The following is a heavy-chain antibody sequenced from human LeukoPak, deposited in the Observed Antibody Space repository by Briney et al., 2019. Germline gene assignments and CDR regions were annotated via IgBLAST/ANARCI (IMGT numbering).Heavy chain of an antibody. Sequence: ASVKVSCKASGYTFTGYYMHWARQAPGQGLEWMGRINPNSGGTNYAQKFQGRVTMTRDTSISTAYMELSRLRSDDTAVYYCARDSRFYYYYGMDVWGQGTTVTVSS. J-gene: IGHJ6*02. CDR1: GYTFTGYY. D-gene: IGHD3-16*01. CDR2: INPNSGGT. V-gene: IGHV1-2*06. CDR3: ARDSRFYYYYGMDV.